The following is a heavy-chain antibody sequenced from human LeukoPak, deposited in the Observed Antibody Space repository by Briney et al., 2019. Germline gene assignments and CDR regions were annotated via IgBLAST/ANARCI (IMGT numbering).Heavy chain of an antibody. CDR2: ITVASGNT. CDR3: VAGTLGY. D-gene: IGHD3-3*01. Sequence: ASVKVSCKTFGFNFITSSIYWVRQAPGQRLEWLGWITVASGNTRYSDNLQGRVTLTRDTSANTLYLDLSDLRSEDTAVYYCVAGTLGYWGQGTLVTVSP. CDR1: GFNFITSS. V-gene: IGHV1-3*01. J-gene: IGHJ4*02.